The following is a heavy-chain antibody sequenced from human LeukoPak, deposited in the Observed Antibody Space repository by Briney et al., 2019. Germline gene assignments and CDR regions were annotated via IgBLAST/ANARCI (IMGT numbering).Heavy chain of an antibody. J-gene: IGHJ4*02. V-gene: IGHV3-48*01. D-gene: IGHD4-23*01. CDR2: ISSSSSTI. CDR3: ARRGSWSLVTLWTLGY. Sequence: SGGSLRVSCAASGFTFSSYSMNWVRQAPGKGLEWVSYISSSSSTIYYADSVKGRFTISRDNAKNSLYLQMNSLRTEDTAVYYCARRGSWSLVTLWTLGYWGQGTLVTVSS. CDR1: GFTFSSYS.